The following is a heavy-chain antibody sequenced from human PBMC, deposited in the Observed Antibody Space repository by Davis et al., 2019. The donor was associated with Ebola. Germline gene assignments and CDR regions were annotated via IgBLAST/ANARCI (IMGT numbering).Heavy chain of an antibody. J-gene: IGHJ6*02. CDR1: GFTFSSYY. D-gene: IGHD6-25*01. CDR2: ISSSSNYI. CDR3: AKDGLIAAAIPYYYYYYGMDV. V-gene: IGHV3-21*01. Sequence: GESLKISCAASGFTFSSYYMNWVRQAPGKGLEWVSSISSSSNYIYYADSMKGRFTISRDNAKNSLFLQMNSLRAEDTAVYYCAKDGLIAAAIPYYYYYYGMDVWGQGTTVTVSS.